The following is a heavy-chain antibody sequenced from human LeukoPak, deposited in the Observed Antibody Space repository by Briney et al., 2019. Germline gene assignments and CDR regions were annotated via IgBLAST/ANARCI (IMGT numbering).Heavy chain of an antibody. D-gene: IGHD4-17*01. Sequence: VASVKVSCKASGGTLSSYAISWVRQAPGQGLEWMGGIIPIFGTANYAQKFQGRVTITADESTSTAYMELSSLRSEDTAVYYCARDGYGDYVGGDYWGQGTLVTVSS. CDR1: GGTLSSYA. CDR3: ARDGYGDYVGGDY. CDR2: IIPIFGTA. J-gene: IGHJ4*02. V-gene: IGHV1-69*13.